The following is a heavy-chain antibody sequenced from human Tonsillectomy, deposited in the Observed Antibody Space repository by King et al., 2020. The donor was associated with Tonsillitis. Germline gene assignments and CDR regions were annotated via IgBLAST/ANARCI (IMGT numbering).Heavy chain of an antibody. CDR2: IHDGNRK. V-gene: IGHV3-30*01. D-gene: IGHD6-19*01. J-gene: IGHJ3*02. Sequence: VQLVESGGGVVQPGGSLRLSCAASGLTVSASIIHLVRQAPGKGLEWVALIHDGNRKNYAGTMKGRFTIFGDNSQNTVYLQMNSLRAEDTAVYYCAREAYSSGRCGIFDIWGQGTKVTVSS. CDR3: AREAYSSGRCGIFDI. CDR1: GLTVSASI.